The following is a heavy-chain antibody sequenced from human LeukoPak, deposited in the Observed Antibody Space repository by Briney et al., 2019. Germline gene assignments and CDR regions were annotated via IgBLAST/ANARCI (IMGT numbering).Heavy chain of an antibody. CDR2: INHRGST. V-gene: IGHV4-34*01. CDR1: GGSFSGYY. J-gene: IGHJ4*02. CDR3: ARGRYLTTSGGAAAGFLDY. D-gene: IGHD6-13*01. Sequence: SETLSLTCAVYGGSFSGYYWSWMRQPPGKGGEWIGEINHRGSTNYNPSLKSRVTISVDTSKNQFSLKLSSVNAADTAVYYCARGRYLTTSGGAAAGFLDYWGQGSLVTVST.